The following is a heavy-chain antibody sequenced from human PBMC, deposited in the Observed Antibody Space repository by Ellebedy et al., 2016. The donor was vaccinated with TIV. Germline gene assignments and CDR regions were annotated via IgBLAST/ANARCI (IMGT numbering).Heavy chain of an antibody. V-gene: IGHV3-72*01. J-gene: IGHJ6*02. Sequence: PGGSLRLSCAASGFIFSDHYMDWVRQAPGKGLEWLGRIRNKDNGYTTEYGASVEGRITISRDASKSSLYLQMNNLKTEDTAVYYCSREARMAVATALYYYFAMDVWGQGTTVTVSS. D-gene: IGHD5-12*01. CDR3: SREARMAVATALYYYFAMDV. CDR2: IRNKDNGYTT. CDR1: GFIFSDHY.